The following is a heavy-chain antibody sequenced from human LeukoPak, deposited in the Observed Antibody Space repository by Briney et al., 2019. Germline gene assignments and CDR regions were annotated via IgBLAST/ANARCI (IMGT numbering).Heavy chain of an antibody. D-gene: IGHD1-1*01. CDR1: GGSISSNNW. V-gene: IGHV4-4*02. CDR3: ARANINNWHSCDY. Sequence: SETLSLTCAVSGGSISSNNWWGWVRPPPGKGLEWIGEIYHSGSPNYNPSLKSRVTISVDKSRNHFSLNLSSVTAADTAVYYCARANINNWHSCDYWGQGTLVTVSS. J-gene: IGHJ4*02. CDR2: IYHSGSP.